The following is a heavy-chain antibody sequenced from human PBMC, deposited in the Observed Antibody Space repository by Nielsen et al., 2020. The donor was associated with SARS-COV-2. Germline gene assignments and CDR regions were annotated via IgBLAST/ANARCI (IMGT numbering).Heavy chain of an antibody. J-gene: IGHJ4*02. CDR1: GYTFPRYG. CDR2: ISAYNGNT. D-gene: IGHD3-10*01. Sequence: SVKVSCLPSGYTFPRYGISWVRQAPGQALEWMGWISAYNGNTNYPQKLQGRVTMTTDTSTSTAYMELRSLRSDDTAVYYCARDLRGERGDYWGQGTLVTVSS. V-gene: IGHV1-18*01. CDR3: ARDLRGERGDY.